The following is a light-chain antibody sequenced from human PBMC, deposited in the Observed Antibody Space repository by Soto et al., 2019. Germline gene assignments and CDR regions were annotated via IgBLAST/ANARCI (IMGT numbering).Light chain of an antibody. Sequence: EIVMTQSLATLSLSPGERATLSCMASQSVSSYLAWYQQKPGQAPRLLIYGPSSRATGIPDRFSGSGSGTDFTLTINRLDPEDFAVYYCQQYDSSPRTFGQGTKVDIK. CDR2: GPS. CDR1: QSVSSY. CDR3: QQYDSSPRT. J-gene: IGKJ1*01. V-gene: IGKV3-20*01.